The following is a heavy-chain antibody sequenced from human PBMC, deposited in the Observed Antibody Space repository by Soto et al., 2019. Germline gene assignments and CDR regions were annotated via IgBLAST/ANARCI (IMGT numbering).Heavy chain of an antibody. Sequence: GGSLRLSCAASGFTFSSYWMSWVRQAPGKGLEWVANIKQDGSEKYYVDSVKGRFAISRDNAKNSLYLQMNSLRAEDTAVYYCARDPSVVVVAATPYYYYGMDVWGQGTTVTVSS. CDR3: ARDPSVVVVAATPYYYYGMDV. V-gene: IGHV3-7*01. CDR2: IKQDGSEK. J-gene: IGHJ6*02. CDR1: GFTFSSYW. D-gene: IGHD2-15*01.